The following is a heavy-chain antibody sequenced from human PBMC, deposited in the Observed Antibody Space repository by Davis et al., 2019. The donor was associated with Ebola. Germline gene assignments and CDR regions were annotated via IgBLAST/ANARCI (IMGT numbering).Heavy chain of an antibody. J-gene: IGHJ6*02. Sequence: GESLKISCKCSGYSFTSYWIGWVRQMPGKGLEWMGIIYPGDSDTRYSPSFQGQVTISADKSISTAYLQWSSLKASDTAMYYCARQTPIAAAGNYYYYAMDVWGQGTTVTVSS. D-gene: IGHD6-13*01. V-gene: IGHV5-51*01. CDR3: ARQTPIAAAGNYYYYAMDV. CDR1: GYSFTSYW. CDR2: IYPGDSDT.